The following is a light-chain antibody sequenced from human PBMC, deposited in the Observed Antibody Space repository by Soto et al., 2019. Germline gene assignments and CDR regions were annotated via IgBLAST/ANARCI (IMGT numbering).Light chain of an antibody. CDR2: AAS. V-gene: IGKV1-6*01. CDR1: QAIRND. CDR3: LQDYTYPRT. Sequence: IQLTQSPSPLSASVGDRVTITCRASQAIRNDLVWFQQKPGKAPILLIYAASTLQSGVPPRFSGSGSGTDFTLTISSLQAEDFATYYCLQDYTYPRTFGGGTKVEIK. J-gene: IGKJ4*01.